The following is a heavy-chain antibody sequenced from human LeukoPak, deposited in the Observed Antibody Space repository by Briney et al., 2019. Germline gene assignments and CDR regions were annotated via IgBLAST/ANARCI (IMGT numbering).Heavy chain of an antibody. Sequence: GGSLRLSCAASGFMFSTYWMTWVRQPPGKGLEFVANIKPDGSETYYVDSVKGRFTISRDNTKNLVFLQMNSLRGEDAAVYHCGGFEFGAVVALWGRGPRVT. D-gene: IGHD3-16*01. V-gene: IGHV3-7*01. J-gene: IGHJ4*02. CDR1: GFMFSTYW. CDR2: IKPDGSET. CDR3: GGFEFGAVVAL.